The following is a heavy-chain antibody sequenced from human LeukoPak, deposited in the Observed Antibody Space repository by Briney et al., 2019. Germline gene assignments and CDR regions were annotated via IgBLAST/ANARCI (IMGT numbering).Heavy chain of an antibody. CDR1: GYTFTGYY. D-gene: IGHD2-2*01. Sequence: ASVKVSCKASGYTFTGYYMHWVRQAPGQGLEWMGWINPNSGGTKYAQKFQGWVTMTRDTSISTAYMELSRLRSDDTAVYYCAREYCSSTSCFDYFDYWGQGTLVTVSS. CDR3: AREYCSSTSCFDYFDY. CDR2: INPNSGGT. V-gene: IGHV1-2*04. J-gene: IGHJ4*02.